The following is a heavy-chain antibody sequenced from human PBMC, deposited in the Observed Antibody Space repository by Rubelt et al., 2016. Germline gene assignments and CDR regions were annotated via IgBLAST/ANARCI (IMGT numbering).Heavy chain of an antibody. J-gene: IGHJ6*02. CDR2: IDSDGTR. Sequence: EVQLMESGGGLIQPGGSLRLSCAASEFSVSTKYMSWVRQAPGKGLEWVPVIDSDGTRDYADSVKGQFTISRDDYKNMLYLQMNSLRAEDAAVYYCARTNDVWGRYGTYYYAMDAWGQGTTVTVSS. CDR1: EFSVSTKY. D-gene: IGHD3-16*01. CDR3: ARTNDVWGRYGTYYYAMDA. V-gene: IGHV3-53*01.